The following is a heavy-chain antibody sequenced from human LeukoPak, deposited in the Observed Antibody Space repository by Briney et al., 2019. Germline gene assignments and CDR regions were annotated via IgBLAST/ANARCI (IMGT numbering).Heavy chain of an antibody. CDR1: GFTFSSYG. Sequence: GGSLRLSCAASGFTFSSYGMHWVRQAPGKGLEWVAVISYDGSNKYYADSVKGRFTISRDNSKNTLYLQMNSLRAEDTAVHYCAKAVDIDIWGQGTMVTVSS. CDR3: AKAVDIDI. CDR2: ISYDGSNK. J-gene: IGHJ3*02. D-gene: IGHD5-12*01. V-gene: IGHV3-30*18.